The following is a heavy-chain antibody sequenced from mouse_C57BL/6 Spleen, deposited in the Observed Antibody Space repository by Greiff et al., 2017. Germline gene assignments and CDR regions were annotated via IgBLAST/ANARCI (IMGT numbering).Heavy chain of an antibody. CDR2: ISSGGSYT. D-gene: IGHD1-1*01. CDR1: GFTFSSYG. J-gene: IGHJ2*01. V-gene: IGHV5-6*01. Sequence: DVQLVESGGDLVKPGGSLKLSCAASGFTFSSYGMSWVRQTPDKRLEWVATISSGGSYTYYPDSVKGRFTISRDNAKNTLYLQMSSLKSEDTAMYYCARQITTVQYYFDYWGQGTTLTVSS. CDR3: ARQITTVQYYFDY.